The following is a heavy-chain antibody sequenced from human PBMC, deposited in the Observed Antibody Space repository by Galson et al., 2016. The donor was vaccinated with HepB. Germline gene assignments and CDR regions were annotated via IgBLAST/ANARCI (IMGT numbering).Heavy chain of an antibody. CDR3: ASWGYSSSRYSDY. D-gene: IGHD6-13*01. V-gene: IGHV4-31*03. CDR1: GGSISSGGYY. J-gene: IGHJ4*02. Sequence: TLSLPCTVPGGSISSGGYYWSWIRPHPGKGLEWIGYIYYSGSTYYNPSLRSRVTISADTSKNQFSLKLSSVTAADTAVYYCASWGYSSSRYSDYWGQGTLVTVSS. CDR2: IYYSGST.